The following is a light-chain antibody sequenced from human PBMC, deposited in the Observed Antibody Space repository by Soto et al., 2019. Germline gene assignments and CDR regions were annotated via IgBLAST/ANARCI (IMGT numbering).Light chain of an antibody. J-gene: IGLJ2*01. CDR2: EVS. V-gene: IGLV2-23*02. Sequence: QSVLTQPASVSGSPGQSITISCTGTSSDVGSYNLVSWYQQHPGKAPKLMIYEVSKRPSGVSNRFSGSKSGNTASLAISGLQAGEEADYYCCSHSGSSTLVVFGGGTKVTVL. CDR1: SSDVGSYNL. CDR3: CSHSGSSTLVV.